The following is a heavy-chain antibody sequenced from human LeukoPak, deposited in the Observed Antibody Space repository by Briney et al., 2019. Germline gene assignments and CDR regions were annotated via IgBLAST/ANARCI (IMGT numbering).Heavy chain of an antibody. CDR3: ARGGSNWNYALNYYYMDV. Sequence: SETLSLTCTVSGGSISSYYWSWIRQPAGKGLEWIGRIYTSGSTNYNPSLKSRVTISVDTSKNQFSLKLSSVTAADTAVYYCARGGSNWNYALNYYYMDVWGKGTTVTVSS. J-gene: IGHJ6*03. V-gene: IGHV4-4*07. D-gene: IGHD1-7*01. CDR1: GGSISSYY. CDR2: IYTSGST.